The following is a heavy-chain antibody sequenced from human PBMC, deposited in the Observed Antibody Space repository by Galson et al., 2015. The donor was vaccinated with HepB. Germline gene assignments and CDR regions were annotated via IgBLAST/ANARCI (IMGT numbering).Heavy chain of an antibody. CDR3: ARDWREGVGNEAYDI. Sequence: SLRLSCAASGFIFSSYGMHWVRQAPGKGLEWVAVILYDGSNKYYADSVKGRFTISRDNSKNTLYLQMSSLRAEDTAVYYCARDWREGVGNEAYDIWGQGTMVTVSS. V-gene: IGHV3-33*08. CDR1: GFIFSSYG. J-gene: IGHJ3*02. D-gene: IGHD3-10*01. CDR2: ILYDGSNK.